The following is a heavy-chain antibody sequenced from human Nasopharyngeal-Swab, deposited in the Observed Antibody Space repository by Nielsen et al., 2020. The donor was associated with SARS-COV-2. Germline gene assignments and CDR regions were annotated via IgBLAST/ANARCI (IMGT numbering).Heavy chain of an antibody. CDR3: ARGLSEYSSSSDVSGYYYGMDV. Sequence: GGSLRLSCKGSGYSFTSYWISWVRQAPGQGLEWMGGIIPIFGTANYAQKFQGRVTITADESTSTAYMELSSLRSEDTAVYYCARGLSEYSSSSDVSGYYYGMDVWGQGTTVTVSS. J-gene: IGHJ6*02. V-gene: IGHV1-69*01. CDR2: IIPIFGTA. D-gene: IGHD6-6*01. CDR1: GYSFTSYW.